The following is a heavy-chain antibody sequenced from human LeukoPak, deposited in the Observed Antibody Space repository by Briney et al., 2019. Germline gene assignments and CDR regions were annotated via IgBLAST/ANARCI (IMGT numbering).Heavy chain of an antibody. CDR2: INNDGSSA. J-gene: IGHJ6*02. D-gene: IGHD1-1*01. CDR1: GFTFNNYW. CDR3: ARRGTGHGMDV. Sequence: GGSLRLSRAASGFTFNNYWIHWVRQVPGKGLVWVSRINNDGSSASYVDSVKGRFTISRDNAKNTLFLQMNSLRAEDTAVYYCARRGTGHGMDVWGQGTTVIVSS. V-gene: IGHV3-74*01.